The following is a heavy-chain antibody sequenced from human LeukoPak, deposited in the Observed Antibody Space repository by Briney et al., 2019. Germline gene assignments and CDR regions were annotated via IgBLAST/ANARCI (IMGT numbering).Heavy chain of an antibody. V-gene: IGHV4-59*08. CDR2: IYYSGST. CDR3: AKSVVVATTRLGPFDT. Sequence: SETLSLTCSVSGGSISSYYWSWIRQPPGKGLEWIGYIYYSGSTNYNPSLKSRVTISVDTSKNQFSLKLSSVTAADMVVYYCAKSVVVATTRLGPFDTWGQGTMVTVSS. D-gene: IGHD3-22*01. J-gene: IGHJ3*02. CDR1: GGSISSYY.